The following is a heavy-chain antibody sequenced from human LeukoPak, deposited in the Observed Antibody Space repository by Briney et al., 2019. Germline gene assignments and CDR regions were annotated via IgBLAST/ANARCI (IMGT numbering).Heavy chain of an antibody. V-gene: IGHV1-69*13. Sequence: SVKVSCKASGGTFSSYAISWVRQAPGQGLEWMGGIIPIFGTANYAQKFQGRVTITADESTSTAYMELSSLRSEDTAVYYCARGNYGNYVLSYWGQGTLVTVSS. CDR1: GGTFSSYA. J-gene: IGHJ4*02. CDR2: IIPIFGTA. D-gene: IGHD4-11*01. CDR3: ARGNYGNYVLSY.